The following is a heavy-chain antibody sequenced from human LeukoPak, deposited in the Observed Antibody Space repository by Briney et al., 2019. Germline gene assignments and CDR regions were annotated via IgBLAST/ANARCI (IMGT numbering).Heavy chain of an antibody. J-gene: IGHJ4*02. CDR2: IYYSGST. D-gene: IGHD6-19*01. CDR1: GGSTSSYY. CDR3: ARTNPNAVAGSLFDY. Sequence: SETLSLTCTVSGGSTSSYYWSWIRQPPGKGLEWIGYIYYSGSTNYNPSLKSRATISVDTSKNQFSLKLSSVTAADTAVYYCARTNPNAVAGSLFDYWGQGTLVTVSS. V-gene: IGHV4-59*01.